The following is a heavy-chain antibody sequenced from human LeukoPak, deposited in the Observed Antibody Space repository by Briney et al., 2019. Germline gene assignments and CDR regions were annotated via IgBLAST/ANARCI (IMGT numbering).Heavy chain of an antibody. CDR2: VSGGGGTT. CDR1: GFTFSSYA. Sequence: GGSLRLSCAASGFTFSSYAMSWVRQAPGKGLEWVSTVSGGGGTTYYADSVKGRFTISIDNSKNTLFLQMNSLRAEDTAIYYCAKDMGYCSSATCYGLDYWGQGTLVTVSS. J-gene: IGHJ4*02. V-gene: IGHV3-23*01. CDR3: AKDMGYCSSATCYGLDY. D-gene: IGHD2-2*01.